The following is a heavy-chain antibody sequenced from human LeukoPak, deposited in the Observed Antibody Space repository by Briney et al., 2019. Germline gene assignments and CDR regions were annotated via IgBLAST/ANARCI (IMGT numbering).Heavy chain of an antibody. Sequence: GGSLRLACAASGFSATNYGMHGVRQAPGRGRGWVGVIWFVGSNNDYADSVKGWFTASSDNSKNTLYLQMNTLRAEDTAAYYSARDASGLSDSGGYTFFDYWGQGTLVTVSS. V-gene: IGHV3-33*01. CDR1: GFSATNYG. D-gene: IGHD3-22*01. CDR3: ARDASGLSDSGGYTFFDY. CDR2: IWFVGSNN. J-gene: IGHJ4*02.